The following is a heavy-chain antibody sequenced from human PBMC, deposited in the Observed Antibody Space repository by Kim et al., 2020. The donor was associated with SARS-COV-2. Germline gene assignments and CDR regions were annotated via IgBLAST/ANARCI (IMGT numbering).Heavy chain of an antibody. CDR3: ARTEAYSYDRSYYYGMDV. D-gene: IGHD5-18*01. V-gene: IGHV4-59*01. CDR1: GGSISSYY. CDR2: IYYSGST. J-gene: IGHJ6*02. Sequence: TLSLTCTVSGGSISSYYWSWIRQPPGKGLEWIGYIYYSGSTNYNPSLKSRVTISVDTSKNQFSLKLSSVTAADTAVYYCARTEAYSYDRSYYYGMDVWGQGTTVTVSS.